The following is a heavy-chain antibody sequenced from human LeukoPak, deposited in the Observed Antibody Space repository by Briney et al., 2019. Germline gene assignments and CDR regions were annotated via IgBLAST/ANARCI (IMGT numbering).Heavy chain of an antibody. Sequence: GGSLRLPCAASGFTFSSYSMNWVRQAPGKGLEWVSYISSSSSTIYYADSVKGRFTIPRDNAKNSLYLQMNSLRDEDTAVYYCARAWYSWGYYFDYWGQGALVTVSS. CDR3: ARAWYSWGYYFDY. CDR2: ISSSSSTI. D-gene: IGHD1-26*01. J-gene: IGHJ4*02. CDR1: GFTFSSYS. V-gene: IGHV3-48*02.